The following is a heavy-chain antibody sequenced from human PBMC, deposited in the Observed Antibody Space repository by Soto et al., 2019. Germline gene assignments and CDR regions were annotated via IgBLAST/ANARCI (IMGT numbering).Heavy chain of an antibody. J-gene: IGHJ4*02. V-gene: IGHV1-3*05. D-gene: IGHD6-19*01. CDR3: ARVYAGVAGTDY. Sequence: QVQLVQSGAEEKKPGASVKVSCKASGYTFTSYAMHWVRQAPGQRLEWMGWINAVNGNTKYSQKFQGRVTITRDTSASTAYMELSSLRSEDMAVYYCARVYAGVAGTDYWGQGTLVTVSS. CDR1: GYTFTSYA. CDR2: INAVNGNT.